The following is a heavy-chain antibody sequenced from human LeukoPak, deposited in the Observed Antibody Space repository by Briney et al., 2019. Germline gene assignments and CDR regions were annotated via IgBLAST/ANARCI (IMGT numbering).Heavy chain of an antibody. CDR3: ARAVRGHNFDY. D-gene: IGHD2-21*01. J-gene: IGHJ4*02. CDR2: IYHSGST. Sequence: SETLSLTCTVSGYSLSSGYYWGWIRQPPGKGLEWIGSIYHSGSTYYNPSLKSRVSTSVDTSKNQFSLKLSSVTAADTAVYYCARAVRGHNFDYWGQGTLVTVSS. CDR1: GYSLSSGYY. V-gene: IGHV4-38-2*02.